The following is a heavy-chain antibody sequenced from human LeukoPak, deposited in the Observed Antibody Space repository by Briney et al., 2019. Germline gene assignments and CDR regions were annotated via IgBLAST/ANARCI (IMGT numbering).Heavy chain of an antibody. D-gene: IGHD5-24*01. V-gene: IGHV1-2*02. CDR3: ARVVEWLQFSGSAFDM. J-gene: IGHJ3*02. CDR2: INPNSGGT. Sequence: AASVKVSCEASGYTFTDYYVHWVRQAPGQGLEWMGWINPNSGGTNYAQKFQGRVTIIRDTSISTAYMELTSLRSDDTAVFYCARVVEWLQFSGSAFDMWGQGTMVTVSS. CDR1: GYTFTDYY.